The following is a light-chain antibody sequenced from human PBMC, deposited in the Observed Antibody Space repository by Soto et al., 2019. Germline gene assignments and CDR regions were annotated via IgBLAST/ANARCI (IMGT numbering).Light chain of an antibody. CDR3: HQYNSCPLS. Sequence: MCQSPPTPCRSLRGKVTITCRASQSISDWLAWYHQKPGKAPKLLIYDVSTLHSGVPSRFSGSGSGTDFTLTISNLQPEDFATYYCHQYNSCPLSFGQGTRLEIK. CDR2: DVS. CDR1: QSISDW. J-gene: IGKJ5*01. V-gene: IGKV1-5*01.